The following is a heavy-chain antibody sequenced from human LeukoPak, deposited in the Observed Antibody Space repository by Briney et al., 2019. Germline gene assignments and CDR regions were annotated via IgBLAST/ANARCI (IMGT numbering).Heavy chain of an antibody. CDR2: IYYSGST. Sequence: SETLSLTCTVSGGSVSSGSYYWSWIRQPPGKGLEWIGYIYYSGSTNYNPSLKSRVTISVDTSKNQFSLKLSSVTAADTAVYYCARAIPSSSWYFSRVDYWGHGTLVTVSS. V-gene: IGHV4-61*01. CDR3: ARAIPSSSWYFSRVDY. J-gene: IGHJ4*01. CDR1: GGSVSSGSYY. D-gene: IGHD6-13*01.